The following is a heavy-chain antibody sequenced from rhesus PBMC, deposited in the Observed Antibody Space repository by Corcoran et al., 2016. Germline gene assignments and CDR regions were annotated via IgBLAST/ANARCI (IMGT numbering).Heavy chain of an antibody. CDR3: TKGGVHSPHY. CDR2: IYINSAST. D-gene: IGHD1-1-1*01. Sequence: QVQLQESGPGLVKPSETLSLTCAVSGGSISDSYSWNWIRQPPVKGLEWIGNIYINSASTSYTPTLKSRVTISKDTSKSQFSLRLSSVTAADTAVYYCTKGGVHSPHYWGQGVLVTVSS. CDR1: GGSISDSYS. J-gene: IGHJ4*01. V-gene: IGHV4S9*01.